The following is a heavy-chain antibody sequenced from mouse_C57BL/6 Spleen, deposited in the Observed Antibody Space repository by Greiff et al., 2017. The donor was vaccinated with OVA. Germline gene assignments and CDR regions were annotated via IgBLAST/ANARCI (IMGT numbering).Heavy chain of an antibody. J-gene: IGHJ1*03. Sequence: VQGVESGPGLVAPSQSLSITCTVSGFSLTSYGVHWVRQPPGQGLEWLVVIWSDGSTTYNSALNSSLSISKDNSKSQVFLKMNSLQTDDTDMYYCARHYYGSSYWYFDVWGTGTTVTVSS. CDR3: ARHYYGSSYWYFDV. D-gene: IGHD1-1*01. CDR2: IWSDGST. CDR1: GFSLTSYG. V-gene: IGHV2-6-1*01.